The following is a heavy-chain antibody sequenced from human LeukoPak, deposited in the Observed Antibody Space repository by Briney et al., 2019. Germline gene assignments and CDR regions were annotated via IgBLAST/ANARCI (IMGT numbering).Heavy chain of an antibody. CDR1: GFTSSSYA. CDR2: ISGSGDNT. CDR3: AKGSYYDSSGSFYFDY. D-gene: IGHD3-22*01. J-gene: IGHJ4*02. Sequence: GGPLRLSCAASGFTSSSYAMSWVRQAPGRGLEWVSGISGSGDNTYYADSVKGRFTISRDDSKNTLYVQVNSLGTEDTAAYYCAKGSYYDSSGSFYFDYWGQGTLVTVSS. V-gene: IGHV3-23*01.